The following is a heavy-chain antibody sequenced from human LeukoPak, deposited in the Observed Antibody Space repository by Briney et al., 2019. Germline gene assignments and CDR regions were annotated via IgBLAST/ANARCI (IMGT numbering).Heavy chain of an antibody. J-gene: IGHJ6*02. Sequence: SETLSLTCTVSGGSINSYYWSWIRQPPGKGLEWIGYIYYTGSTNYNPSLKSRVTISVDTSKNQFSLKLSSVTAADTAVYYCARDSGLDVWGQGTTVTVSS. CDR1: GGSINSYY. CDR3: ARDSGLDV. V-gene: IGHV4-59*01. D-gene: IGHD3-10*01. CDR2: IYYTGST.